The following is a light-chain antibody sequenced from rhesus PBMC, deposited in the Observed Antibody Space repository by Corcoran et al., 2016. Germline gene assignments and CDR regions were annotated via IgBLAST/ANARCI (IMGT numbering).Light chain of an antibody. V-gene: IGKV3-40*03. CDR1: EIIGNN. Sequence: EIVMTQSPATLSLSPGQTATLSCRASEIIGNNLAWYQQKPGQAPNLLVHSAYFRATGIPARFSGSGFRTEFTLTIYSLEPEDVGIYHCQHYNDLFPVTFGGGTRVELK. CDR2: SAY. J-gene: IGKJ4*01. CDR3: QHYNDLFPVT.